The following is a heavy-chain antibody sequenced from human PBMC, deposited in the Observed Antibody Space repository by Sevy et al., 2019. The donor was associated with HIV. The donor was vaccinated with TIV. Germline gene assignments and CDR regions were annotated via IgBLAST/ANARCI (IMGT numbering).Heavy chain of an antibody. CDR1: GFTFSSNW. CDR2: VKQDMSEK. CDR3: ARAQQVTMLVVIGGLYFDL. J-gene: IGHJ4*02. Sequence: GGSLRLSCVASGFTFSSNWMTWVRQAPGKGLESVANVKQDMSEKYYADSVKGRFTISRDNAKNSLYLQMNSLRAEDTAVYYCARAQQVTMLVVIGGLYFDLWGQGTLVTVSS. V-gene: IGHV3-7*01. D-gene: IGHD2-21*01.